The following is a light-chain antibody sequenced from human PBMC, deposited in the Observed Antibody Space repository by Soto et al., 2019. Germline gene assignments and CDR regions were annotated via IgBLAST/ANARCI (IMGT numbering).Light chain of an antibody. J-gene: IGLJ3*02. V-gene: IGLV2-8*01. Sequence: HSALTQPPSASGSPGQSVTISCTGTSSDVGTHGYVSWYQQHAGKAPKLMIYDVTKRPSGVPDRFSGSKSANTASLTVSGLQAEDEADYYCMCYAGGNNWVFGGGTKVPVL. CDR3: MCYAGGNNWV. CDR2: DVT. CDR1: SSDVGTHGY.